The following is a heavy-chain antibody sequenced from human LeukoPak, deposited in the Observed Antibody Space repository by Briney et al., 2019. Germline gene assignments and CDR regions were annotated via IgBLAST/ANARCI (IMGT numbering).Heavy chain of an antibody. CDR1: GYSFTSYW. D-gene: IGHD3-22*01. Sequence: GESLKISCKGSGYSFTSYWIGWVRQVPGKGLEWMGIIYPGDSDTRHSPSFQGQVTISADKSISTAYLQWSSLKASDTAMYYCARHWSPYYDSSAMVDWGQGTLVTVSS. CDR3: ARHWSPYYDSSAMVD. V-gene: IGHV5-51*01. J-gene: IGHJ4*02. CDR2: IYPGDSDT.